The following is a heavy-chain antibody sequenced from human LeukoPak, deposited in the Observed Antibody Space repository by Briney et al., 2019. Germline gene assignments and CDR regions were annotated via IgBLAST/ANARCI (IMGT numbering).Heavy chain of an antibody. CDR2: IRYDGSNK. D-gene: IGHD3-10*01. CDR1: GFTFSSYG. CDR3: ARDYYGSGSQDY. J-gene: IGHJ4*02. Sequence: GGSLRLSCAASGFTFSSYGMHWARQAPGKWLEWVAFIRYDGSNKYYADSVKGRFTISRDNAKNSLYLQMNSLRAEDTAVYYCARDYYGSGSQDYWGQGTLVTVSS. V-gene: IGHV3-30*02.